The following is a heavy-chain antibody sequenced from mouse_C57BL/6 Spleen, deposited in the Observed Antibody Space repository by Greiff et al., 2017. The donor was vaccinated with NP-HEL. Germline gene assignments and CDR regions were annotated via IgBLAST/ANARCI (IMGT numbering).Heavy chain of an antibody. CDR3: AREFLGRPFAY. D-gene: IGHD4-1*01. CDR2: IWSGGST. V-gene: IGHV2-2*01. J-gene: IGHJ3*01. CDR1: GFSLTSYG. Sequence: QVQLKQSGPGLVQPSQSLSITCTVSGFSLTSYGVHWVRQSPGKGLEWLGVIWSGGSTDYNAAFISRLSISKDNSKSQVFFKRNSLQADDTAIYYCAREFLGRPFAYWGQGTLVTVSA.